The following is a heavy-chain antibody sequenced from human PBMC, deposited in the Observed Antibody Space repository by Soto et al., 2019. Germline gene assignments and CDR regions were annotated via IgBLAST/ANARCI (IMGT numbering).Heavy chain of an antibody. CDR1: GFTFSSYS. Sequence: EVHLVESGGGLVQPGGSLRLSCAASGFTFSSYSLNWVRQAPGKGLEWVSYITSSGTTVYYADSVRGGFTISRDNGKNSLYLQMNSLRDADAAVYYCARGSSNWAYYFDFWGQGTLVTVSS. D-gene: IGHD6-13*01. V-gene: IGHV3-48*02. CDR3: ARGSSNWAYYFDF. CDR2: ITSSGTTV. J-gene: IGHJ4*02.